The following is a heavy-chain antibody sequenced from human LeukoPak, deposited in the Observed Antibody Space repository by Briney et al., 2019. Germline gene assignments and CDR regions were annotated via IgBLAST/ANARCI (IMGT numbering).Heavy chain of an antibody. J-gene: IGHJ4*02. CDR1: GGSISSSY. CDR3: ARATRYYNFDY. Sequence: PSETLSLTCTVSGGSISSSYWNWIRQPAGKALEWIGRIYTSGSTNYNPSLKSRVTMSVDTSKNQFSLKLSSVTAADTAVYYCARATRYYNFDYWGQGALVTVSP. CDR2: IYTSGST. D-gene: IGHD3-9*01. V-gene: IGHV4-4*07.